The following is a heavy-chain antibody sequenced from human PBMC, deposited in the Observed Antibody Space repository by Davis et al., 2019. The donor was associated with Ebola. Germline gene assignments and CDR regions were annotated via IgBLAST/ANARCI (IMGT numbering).Heavy chain of an antibody. Sequence: GESLKISCAASGISFSNYGMFWVRQAPGKVMEWVAVISPDGSDKNYANSVKGRFTISRDNSRNTLYLQMSSLRAEDTAVYYCAKSGLSFGVVKYHYGMDVWGKGTTVTVSS. CDR2: ISPDGSDK. CDR1: GISFSNYG. J-gene: IGHJ6*04. CDR3: AKSGLSFGVVKYHYGMDV. D-gene: IGHD3-3*01. V-gene: IGHV3-30*18.